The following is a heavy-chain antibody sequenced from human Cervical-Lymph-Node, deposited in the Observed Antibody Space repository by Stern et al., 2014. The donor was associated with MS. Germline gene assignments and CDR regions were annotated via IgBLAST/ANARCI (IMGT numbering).Heavy chain of an antibody. CDR2: INPNNDGT. V-gene: IGHV1-2*06. CDR3: ARGGYGFRDFDY. D-gene: IGHD3-22*01. Sequence: VQLVESGAEVRKPGASVKVSCKASGYSFGDHYIHWVRQAPGQGLEWMGRINPNNDGTIYAQGFEGRVTMTRDKSMSTAYLEVTSLRLDDTAVYYCARGGYGFRDFDYWGQGTLVTVSS. J-gene: IGHJ4*02. CDR1: GYSFGDHY.